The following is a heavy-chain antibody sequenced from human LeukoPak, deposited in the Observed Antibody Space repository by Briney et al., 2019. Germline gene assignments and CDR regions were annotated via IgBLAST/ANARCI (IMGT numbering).Heavy chain of an antibody. J-gene: IGHJ3*02. Sequence: GASVKVSCKASGYTFTGYYMHWVRQAPGQGLEWMGWINPNSGGTNYAQKFQGRVTMTRDTSISTAYMELSRLRSDDTAVYYCARVTSDYYDSSGYYDAFDIWGQGTMVTVSS. D-gene: IGHD3-22*01. V-gene: IGHV1-2*02. CDR1: GYTFTGYY. CDR2: INPNSGGT. CDR3: ARVTSDYYDSSGYYDAFDI.